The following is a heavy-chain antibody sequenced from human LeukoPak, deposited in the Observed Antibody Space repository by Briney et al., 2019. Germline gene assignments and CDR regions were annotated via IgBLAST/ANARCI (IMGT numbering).Heavy chain of an antibody. J-gene: IGHJ4*02. CDR2: IYYSGST. D-gene: IGHD6-19*01. CDR1: GGSINTYY. Sequence: SETLSLTCTVSGGSINTYYWSWIRQPPGKGLEWIGYIYYSGSTNYNPSLKSRVTISVYTSKNQFSLKLSSVTAADTAVYYCARDRYSSGWDPHFDYWGQGTLVTVSS. CDR3: ARDRYSSGWDPHFDY. V-gene: IGHV4-59*01.